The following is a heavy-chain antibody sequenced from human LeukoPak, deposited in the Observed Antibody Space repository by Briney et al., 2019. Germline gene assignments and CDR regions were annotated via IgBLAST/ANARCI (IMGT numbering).Heavy chain of an antibody. CDR3: AKIPVSYSSGWSNFDY. CDR1: GYTFTSYD. V-gene: IGHV1-8*01. D-gene: IGHD6-19*01. CDR2: MNPNSGNT. J-gene: IGHJ4*02. Sequence: ASVKVSCKASGYTFTSYDINWVRQATGQGLEWMGWMNPNSGNTGYAQKFQGRVTMTRNTSISTAYMELNSLRAEDTAVYYCAKIPVSYSSGWSNFDYWGQGTLVTVSS.